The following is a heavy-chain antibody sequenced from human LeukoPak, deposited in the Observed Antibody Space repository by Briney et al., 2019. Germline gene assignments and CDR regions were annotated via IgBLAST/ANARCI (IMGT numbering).Heavy chain of an antibody. CDR3: ARAENYGTVDY. J-gene: IGHJ4*02. V-gene: IGHV3-23*01. D-gene: IGHD3-16*01. CDR1: GFTFSSYV. CDR2: ITGGGGTT. Sequence: GGSLRLSCAASGFTFSSYVMSWVRQAPGKGLEWVSGITGGGGTTYYADSVKGRFTISRDNSKNTLYLQMNSLRAEDTAVYYCARAENYGTVDYWGQGTLVTVSS.